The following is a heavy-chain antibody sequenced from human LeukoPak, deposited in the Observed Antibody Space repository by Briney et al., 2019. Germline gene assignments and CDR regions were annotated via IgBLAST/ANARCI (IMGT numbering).Heavy chain of an antibody. CDR2: THPGDSDT. CDR1: GYEFTSYW. D-gene: IGHD3-16*01. CDR3: ARQKGDIDY. J-gene: IGHJ4*02. Sequence: GESLKISCEGSGYEFTSYWIAWVRQMPGKGLEWMGITHPGDSDTRYSPSFQGQVTISADKSISTAYLQWSSLKASDTAMYYCARQKGDIDYWGQGTLVTVSS. V-gene: IGHV5-51*01.